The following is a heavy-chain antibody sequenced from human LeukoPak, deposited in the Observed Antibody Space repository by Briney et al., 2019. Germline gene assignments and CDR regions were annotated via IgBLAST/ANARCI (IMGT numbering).Heavy chain of an antibody. Sequence: PGGSLRLSCAASGFTFSSYSMNWVRQAPGKGLEWVSSISSSSSYIYHADSVKGRFTISRDNAKNSLYLQMNSLRADDTAVYYCAREEEWYASGTYYKGFDSWGQGTLVTVSS. CDR2: ISSSSSYI. D-gene: IGHD3-10*01. CDR3: AREEEWYASGTYYKGFDS. V-gene: IGHV3-21*01. J-gene: IGHJ4*02. CDR1: GFTFSSYS.